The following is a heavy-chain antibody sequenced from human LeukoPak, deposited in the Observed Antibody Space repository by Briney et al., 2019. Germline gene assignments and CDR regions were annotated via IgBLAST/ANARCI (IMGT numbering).Heavy chain of an antibody. Sequence: EASVKVSCKASGGTFSSYAISWVRQAPGQGLEWMGIINPSGGSTSYAQKFQGRVTMTRDTSTSTVYMELSSLRSEDTAVYYCARDLRFGEWKVQVWGQGTMVTVSS. D-gene: IGHD3-10*01. V-gene: IGHV1-46*01. CDR3: ARDLRFGEWKVQV. J-gene: IGHJ3*01. CDR1: GGTFSSYA. CDR2: INPSGGST.